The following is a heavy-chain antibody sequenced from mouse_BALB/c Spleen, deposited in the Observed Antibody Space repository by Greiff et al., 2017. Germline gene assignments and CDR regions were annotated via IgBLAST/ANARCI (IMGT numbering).Heavy chain of an antibody. Sequence: VQLQQSGAELAKPGASVKMSCKASGYTFTSYWMYWVKQRPGQGLEWIGYINPSTGYTEYNQKFKDKATLTADKSSSTAYMQLSSLTSEDSAVYYCARDTTVGYWGQGTTLTVSS. CDR1: GYTFTSYW. D-gene: IGHD1-1*01. V-gene: IGHV1-7*01. J-gene: IGHJ2*01. CDR3: ARDTTVGY. CDR2: INPSTGYT.